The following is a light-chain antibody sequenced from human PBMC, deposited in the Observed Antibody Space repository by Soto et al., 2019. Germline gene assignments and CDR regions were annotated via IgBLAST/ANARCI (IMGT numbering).Light chain of an antibody. CDR3: QQDYRYPLT. CDR2: GAS. CDR1: QSISSY. Sequence: IQMTQLPSTLSASPGDRVTLSCRASQSISSYLSWYQQKPGKAPELLIYGASTLQSGVPSRFSGSGSGTGFTLTISSLQPEDFATYFCQQDYRYPLTFGGGTKVDIK. V-gene: IGKV1-6*01. J-gene: IGKJ4*01.